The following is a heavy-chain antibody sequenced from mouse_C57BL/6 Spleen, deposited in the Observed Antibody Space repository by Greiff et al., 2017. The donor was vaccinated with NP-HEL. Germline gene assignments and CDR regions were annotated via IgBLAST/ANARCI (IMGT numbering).Heavy chain of an antibody. CDR2: IHPNSGST. V-gene: IGHV1-64*01. J-gene: IGHJ4*01. Sequence: VQLQQPGAELVKPGASVKLSCKASGYTFTSYWMHWVKQRPGQGLEWIGMIHPNSGSTNYNEKFKSKATLTVDKSSSTAYMQLGSLTSEDSAVYYCASLLRSYAMDYWGQGTSVTVSS. CDR1: GYTFTSYW. CDR3: ASLLRSYAMDY. D-gene: IGHD1-1*01.